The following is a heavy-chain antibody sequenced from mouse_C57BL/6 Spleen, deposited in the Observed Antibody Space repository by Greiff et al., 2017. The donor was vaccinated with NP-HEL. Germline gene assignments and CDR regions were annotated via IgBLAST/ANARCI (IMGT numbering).Heavy chain of an antibody. CDR1: GFSFNTYA. D-gene: IGHD2-4*01. Sequence: EVQLVESGGGLVQPKGSLKLSCAASGFSFNTYAMNWVRQAPGKGLEWVARIRSKSNNYATYYADSVKDRFTISRDDSESMLYLQMNNLKTEDTAMYYCVRHAYDYDEGDAMDYWGQGTSVTVSS. CDR3: VRHAYDYDEGDAMDY. J-gene: IGHJ4*01. V-gene: IGHV10-1*01. CDR2: IRSKSNNYAT.